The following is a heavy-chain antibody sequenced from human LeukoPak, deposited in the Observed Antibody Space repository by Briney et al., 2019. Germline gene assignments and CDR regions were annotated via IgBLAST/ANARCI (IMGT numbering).Heavy chain of an antibody. CDR1: GGSISSYY. J-gene: IGHJ5*02. Sequence: SETLSLTCTVSGGSISSYYWSWIRQPPGKGLEWIGYIYYSGSTNYNPSLKSRVTISVDTSKNQFSLKLGSVAAADTAVYYCARWYYYGSGSPPAYNWFDPWGQGTLVTVSS. CDR3: ARWYYYGSGSPPAYNWFDP. V-gene: IGHV4-59*01. D-gene: IGHD3-10*01. CDR2: IYYSGST.